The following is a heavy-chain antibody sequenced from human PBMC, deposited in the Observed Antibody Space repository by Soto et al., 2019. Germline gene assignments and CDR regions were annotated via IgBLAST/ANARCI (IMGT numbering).Heavy chain of an antibody. D-gene: IGHD1-26*01. CDR1: GGSISSGGYS. CDR3: AREEPGGYYFDY. CDR2: IYHSGST. Sequence: SETLSLTCAVSGGSISSGGYSWSWIRQPPGKGLEWIGYIYHSGSTYYNPSLKSRVTISVDRSKNQFSLKLSSVTAADTAVYYCAREEPGGYYFDYWGQGTLVTVSS. V-gene: IGHV4-30-2*01. J-gene: IGHJ4*02.